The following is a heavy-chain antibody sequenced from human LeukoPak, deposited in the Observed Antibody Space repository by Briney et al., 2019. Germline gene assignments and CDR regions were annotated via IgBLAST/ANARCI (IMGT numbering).Heavy chain of an antibody. V-gene: IGHV3-48*01. CDR2: ITGSGSTI. J-gene: IGHJ4*02. CDR3: VRDYNWAFDY. CDR1: GFMFSSSS. D-gene: IGHD1-1*01. Sequence: PGGSLRLSCAASGFMFSSSSLNWVRQAPGRGLEWVSYITGSGSTISYANSVKGGFTISKNNAKSSVYLQMHSLGAEDTAVYYCVRDYNWAFDYWGQGTLVTVSS.